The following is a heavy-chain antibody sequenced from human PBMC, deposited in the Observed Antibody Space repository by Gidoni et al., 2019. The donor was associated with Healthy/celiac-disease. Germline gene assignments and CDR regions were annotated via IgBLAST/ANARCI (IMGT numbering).Heavy chain of an antibody. CDR2: ISGSGGST. CDR3: AKVGRFGELSFYFDY. Sequence: EVQLLASGGGLVQPGGSLRLPCAASGFTFSSYAMSWVRQAPGKGLEWVSAISGSGGSTYYADSVEGRFTISSDNSKNTLYLQMNSLRAEDTAVYYCAKVGRFGELSFYFDYWGQGTLVTVSS. CDR1: GFTFSSYA. J-gene: IGHJ4*02. V-gene: IGHV3-23*01. D-gene: IGHD3-10*01.